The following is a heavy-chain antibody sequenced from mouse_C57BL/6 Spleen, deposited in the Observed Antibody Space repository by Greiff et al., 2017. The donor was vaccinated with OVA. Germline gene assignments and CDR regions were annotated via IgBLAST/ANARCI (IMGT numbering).Heavy chain of an antibody. CDR3: ARRNWDEDY. Sequence: VQLQESGPELVKPGASVKISCKASGYAFSSYWMNWVKQRPGKGLEWIGRLYPGDGDTNYNGKFKGKATLHADKASSTAYMQLSSLTSEDSAVYFCARRNWDEDYWGKGTTLTVSS. J-gene: IGHJ2*01. V-gene: IGHV1-82*01. CDR1: GYAFSSYW. D-gene: IGHD4-1*01. CDR2: LYPGDGDT.